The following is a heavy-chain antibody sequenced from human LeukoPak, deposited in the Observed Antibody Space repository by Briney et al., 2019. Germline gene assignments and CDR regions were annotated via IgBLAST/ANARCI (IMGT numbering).Heavy chain of an antibody. J-gene: IGHJ3*02. Sequence: GASVKVSCKASGGTFSSYAISWVRQAPGQGLEWMGRIIPILGIANYAQKFQGRVTITADKSTSTAYMELSSLRSEDTAVYYCARGSSSWPTENDAFDIWGQGTMVTVSS. CDR3: ARGSSSWPTENDAFDI. V-gene: IGHV1-69*04. D-gene: IGHD6-13*01. CDR2: IIPILGIA. CDR1: GGTFSSYA.